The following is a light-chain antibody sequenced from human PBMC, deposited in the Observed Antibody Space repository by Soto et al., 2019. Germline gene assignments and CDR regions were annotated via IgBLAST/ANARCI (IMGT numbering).Light chain of an antibody. CDR2: GAS. CDR1: QSVTGSY. CDR3: QQYGRSPST. Sequence: EIVLTQSPGSLSLSPGERATLSCRASQSVTGSYLAWYQQKPGQAPTLLMHGASSRATGIPERFSGSGSGTDFTLTISRLEPEDFAVYYCQQYGRSPSTFGQGTKVDI. V-gene: IGKV3-20*01. J-gene: IGKJ1*01.